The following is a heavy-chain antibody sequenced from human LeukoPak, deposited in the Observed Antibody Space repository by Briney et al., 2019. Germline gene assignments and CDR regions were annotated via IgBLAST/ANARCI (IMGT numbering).Heavy chain of an antibody. CDR3: ARVALSGGDFDY. CDR1: GFSFSQYG. V-gene: IGHV3-NL1*01. CDR2: IYSGATT. Sequence: GGSLRLSCAASGFSFSQYGMHWVRQAPGKGLEWVSVIYSGATTYYADSVKGRFTISRDTSKNTLYLQMISLRAEDAAVYYCARVALSGGDFDYWGQGTLVTVSS. D-gene: IGHD7-27*01. J-gene: IGHJ4*02.